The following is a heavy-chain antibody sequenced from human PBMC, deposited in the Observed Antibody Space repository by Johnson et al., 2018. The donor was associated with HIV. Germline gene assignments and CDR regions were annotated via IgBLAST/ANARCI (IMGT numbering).Heavy chain of an antibody. CDR3: ARVSSGGAFDI. Sequence: MLLVESGGGLVQPGGSLRLSCAASGFTVSSNYMSWVRQAPGKGLEWVSVIYSGGSTYYADSVKGRFTISRDNSKNTLYLQMNSLRAGDTAVYYCARVSSGGAFDIWGQGTMVTVSS. CDR2: IYSGGST. J-gene: IGHJ3*02. CDR1: GFTVSSNY. D-gene: IGHD3-22*01. V-gene: IGHV3-66*01.